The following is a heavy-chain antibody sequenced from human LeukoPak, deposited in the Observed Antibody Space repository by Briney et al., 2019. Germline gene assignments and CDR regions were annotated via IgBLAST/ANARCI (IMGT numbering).Heavy chain of an antibody. CDR3: ARRRLYCSGGSCPAEVFDI. J-gene: IGHJ3*02. CDR1: GYTFTGYY. Sequence: GASVKVSCKASGYTFTGYYMHWVRQAPGQGLEWMGWINPNSGGTNYAQRFQGRVTMTRDTSISTAYMELSRLRSDDTAVYYCARRRLYCSGGSCPAEVFDIWGQGTMVTVSS. CDR2: INPNSGGT. D-gene: IGHD2-15*01. V-gene: IGHV1-2*02.